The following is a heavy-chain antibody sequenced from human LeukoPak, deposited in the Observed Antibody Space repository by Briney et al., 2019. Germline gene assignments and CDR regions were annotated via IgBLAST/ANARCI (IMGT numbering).Heavy chain of an antibody. J-gene: IGHJ4*02. CDR2: INHIGST. D-gene: IGHD3-22*01. Sequence: SETLSLTCAVYGGSFSGYYWSWIRQPPGKGLEWIGEINHIGSTNYNPSLKSRVTISVDTSKNQFSLKLSSVTAADTAVYYCARERERAYYYDSSGYYALDYWGQGTLVTVSS. CDR3: ARERERAYYYDSSGYYALDY. CDR1: GGSFSGYY. V-gene: IGHV4-34*01.